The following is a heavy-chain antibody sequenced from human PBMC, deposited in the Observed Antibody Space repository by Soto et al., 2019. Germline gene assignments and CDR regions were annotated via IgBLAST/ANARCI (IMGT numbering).Heavy chain of an antibody. CDR2: IYYSGST. CDR1: GGSISSYY. V-gene: IGHV4-59*01. CDR3: ARGLYSGYDYAFDY. D-gene: IGHD5-12*01. J-gene: IGHJ4*02. Sequence: SETLSLTCTVSGGSISSYYWSWIRQPPGKGLEWIGYIYYSGSTNYNPSLKSRVTISVDTSKNQFSLKLSSVTAADTAVYYCARGLYSGYDYAFDYWGQGTLVTVSS.